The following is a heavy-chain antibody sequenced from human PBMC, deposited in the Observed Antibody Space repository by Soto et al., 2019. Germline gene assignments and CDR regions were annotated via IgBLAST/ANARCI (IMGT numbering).Heavy chain of an antibody. CDR3: VRGSPLFVVPAAPFDY. V-gene: IGHV1-8*01. J-gene: IGHJ4*02. CDR1: GYTFTSYD. Sequence: QVQLVQSGAEVKKPVASVKVSCKASGYTFTSYDINWVRQATGPGLEWMGWMNPNSGNTGYAQKFQGRVTMTRNTSISTAYMEMSSLRSEDTAVYYCVRGSPLFVVPAAPFDYWGQGTLVTVSS. CDR2: MNPNSGNT. D-gene: IGHD2-2*01.